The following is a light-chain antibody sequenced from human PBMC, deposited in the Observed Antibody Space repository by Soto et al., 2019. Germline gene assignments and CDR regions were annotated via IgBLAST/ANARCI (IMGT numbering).Light chain of an antibody. CDR1: QSVTMN. CDR2: AAS. Sequence: ETVLTQSPVTLSVSPGETATLFCWARQSVTMNLAWYQEKPGQAPRLLIYAASTRATGIPARFSGSGSGTEFTLTISSLQSEDSAIYYCQQYNNWPTFGQGTKVEIK. V-gene: IGKV3-15*01. CDR3: QQYNNWPT. J-gene: IGKJ1*01.